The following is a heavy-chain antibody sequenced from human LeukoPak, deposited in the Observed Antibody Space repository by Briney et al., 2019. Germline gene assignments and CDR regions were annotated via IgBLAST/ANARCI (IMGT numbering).Heavy chain of an antibody. Sequence: SETLSLTCTVSGYSISSGYYWSWIRQPAGKGLEWIGRIYTSGSTNYNPSLKSRVTMSVDTSKNQFSLKLSSVTAADTAVYYCARDDIRGYYYYMDVWGKGTTVTVSS. CDR2: IYTSGST. D-gene: IGHD2-15*01. V-gene: IGHV4-4*07. J-gene: IGHJ6*03. CDR1: GYSISSGYY. CDR3: ARDDIRGYYYYMDV.